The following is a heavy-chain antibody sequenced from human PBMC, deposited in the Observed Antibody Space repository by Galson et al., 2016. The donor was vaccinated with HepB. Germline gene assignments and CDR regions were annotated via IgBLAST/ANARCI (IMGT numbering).Heavy chain of an antibody. CDR2: IYWDGDD. CDR3: VHKNERLLYYFDY. V-gene: IGHV2-5*02. D-gene: IGHD1-1*01. Sequence: PALVKPTQTLTLTCTCSGFSLSTSGVAVGWIRQPPGKALEWLALIYWDGDDRYSPALQNRLTIAKDTSKNQVVLTMTNMDPVDTGTYYCVHKNERLLYYFDYWGQGTLVTVSS. J-gene: IGHJ4*02. CDR1: GFSLSTSGVA.